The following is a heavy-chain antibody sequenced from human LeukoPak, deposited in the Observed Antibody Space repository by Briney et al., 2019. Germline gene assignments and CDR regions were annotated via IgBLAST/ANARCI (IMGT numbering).Heavy chain of an antibody. Sequence: ASVKVSCKASGYTFTSYGIGWVRQAPGQGLEWMGWISAYNGNTNYAQKLQGRVTMTTDTSTSTAYMELRSLRSDNTAVYYCAGGRDSSGWYPGWFDPWGQGTLVTVSS. J-gene: IGHJ5*02. CDR2: ISAYNGNT. CDR3: AGGRDSSGWYPGWFDP. D-gene: IGHD6-19*01. V-gene: IGHV1-18*01. CDR1: GYTFTSYG.